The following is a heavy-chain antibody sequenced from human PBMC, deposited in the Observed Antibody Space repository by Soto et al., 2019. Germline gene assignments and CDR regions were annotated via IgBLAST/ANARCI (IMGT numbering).Heavy chain of an antibody. CDR3: ARGFPLLWFGELLQGMDV. V-gene: IGHV4-34*01. D-gene: IGHD3-10*01. CDR1: GGSFSGYY. CDR2: IYHSGST. Sequence: SETLSLTCAVYGGSFSGYYWSWIRQPPGKGLEWIGEIYHSGSTNYNPSLKSRVTISVDKSKNQFSLKLSSVTAADTAVYYCARGFPLLWFGELLQGMDVWGQGTTVTVSS. J-gene: IGHJ6*02.